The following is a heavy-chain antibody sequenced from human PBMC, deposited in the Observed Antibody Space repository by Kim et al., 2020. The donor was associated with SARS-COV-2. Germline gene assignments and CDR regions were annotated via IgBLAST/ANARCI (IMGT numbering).Heavy chain of an antibody. V-gene: IGHV3-74*03. J-gene: IGHJ5*02. CDR2: IRSDGGDI. CDR3: AKVGDYDSSGFYAFFRS. CDR1: GFDFSTSC. D-gene: IGHD3-22*01. Sequence: GSLRLSCAASGFDFSTSCIYFFLLFSFHFLVWVSRIRSDGGDITYADSVKGRFTISRYHSNNTLYLQMNGLRTEDTAVYYCAKVGDYDSSGFYAFFRSWGQGTRVTVSS.